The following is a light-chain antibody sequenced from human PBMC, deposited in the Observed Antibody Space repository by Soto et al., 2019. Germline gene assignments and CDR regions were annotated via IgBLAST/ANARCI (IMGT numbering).Light chain of an antibody. CDR1: QSVTSSY. J-gene: IGKJ5*01. CDR2: GAS. CDR3: QQSHIWPPIT. V-gene: IGKV3-20*01. Sequence: EIVLTQSPGTLSLSPGERASLSCRATQSVTSSYLAWYQQKPGQAPRLLIYGASSRAIGIPVRFSGSGSGTDFTLTISSLETEDSAIYYCQQSHIWPPITFGQGTRLEIK.